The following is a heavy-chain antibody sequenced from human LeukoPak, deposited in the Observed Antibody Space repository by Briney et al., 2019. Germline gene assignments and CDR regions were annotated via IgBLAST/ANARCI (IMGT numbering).Heavy chain of an antibody. CDR2: IRYDGSNK. CDR1: GFTFSSYG. D-gene: IGHD2-8*01. J-gene: IGHJ3*02. CDR3: AKDRRSVLYSTGAFDI. Sequence: GGSLRLSCAASGFTFSSYGMHWVRQAPGKGLEWVAFIRYDGSNKYYADSVKGRFTISRDNSKNTLYLQMNSLRAEDTAVYYCAKDRRSVLYSTGAFDIWGQGTMVTVSS. V-gene: IGHV3-30*02.